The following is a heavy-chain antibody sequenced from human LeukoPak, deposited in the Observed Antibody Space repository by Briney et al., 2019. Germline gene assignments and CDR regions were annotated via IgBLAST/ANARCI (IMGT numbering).Heavy chain of an antibody. CDR2: ISGSGGST. D-gene: IGHD4-4*01. J-gene: IGHJ4*02. CDR1: GFTFSSYA. V-gene: IGHV3-23*01. Sequence: PGGSLRLSCAASGFTFSSYAMSWVRQAPGKGLGWVSAISGSGGSTYYADSVKGRFTISRDNSKNTLYLQMNSLRAEDTAVYYCAKDVRNYRDYFDYWGQGTLVTVSS. CDR3: AKDVRNYRDYFDY.